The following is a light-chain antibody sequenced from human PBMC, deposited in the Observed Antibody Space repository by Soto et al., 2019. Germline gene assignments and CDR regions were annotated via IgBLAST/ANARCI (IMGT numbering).Light chain of an antibody. J-gene: IGKJ1*01. Sequence: EIVLTQSPSTLSVSPGDRATLSCRASQSISSSLAWYQQQPGQAPRLLIYHASTRAAGIPARFSGSGSGTEFTLTISSLQSEDFAVYYCQQYYNWPPGTFGQGTKVEIK. CDR1: QSISSS. CDR2: HAS. V-gene: IGKV3-15*01. CDR3: QQYYNWPPGT.